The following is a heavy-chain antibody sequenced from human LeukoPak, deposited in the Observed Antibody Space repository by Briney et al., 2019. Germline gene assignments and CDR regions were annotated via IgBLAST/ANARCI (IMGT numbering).Heavy chain of an antibody. CDR3: VRDLRGGAVSGTDRFDP. CDR1: GYTFTGYY. CDR2: INPGSGGT. Sequence: ASVKVSCKASGYTFTGYYMHWVRQAPGQGLEWMGRINPGSGGTDYAQNFQGRVTMTRDTSITTAYMELSRLRSDDTAVYYCVRDLRGGAVSGTDRFDPWGQGTLVTVSS. D-gene: IGHD6-19*01. J-gene: IGHJ5*02. V-gene: IGHV1-2*06.